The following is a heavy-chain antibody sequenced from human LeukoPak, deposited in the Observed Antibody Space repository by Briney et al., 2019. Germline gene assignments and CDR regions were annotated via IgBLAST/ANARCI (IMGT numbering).Heavy chain of an antibody. Sequence: SVKVSCKASGCTFSNYAMSWVRQAPGQGLEWMGRISPILGIANYAHKFQGRVTITADKSTSTAYMELNRLRSEDTAVYYCARDRPGIAAAGLYWGEGTLVTVSS. CDR3: ARDRPGIAAAGLY. CDR1: GCTFSNYA. V-gene: IGHV1-69*04. D-gene: IGHD6-13*01. J-gene: IGHJ4*02. CDR2: ISPILGIA.